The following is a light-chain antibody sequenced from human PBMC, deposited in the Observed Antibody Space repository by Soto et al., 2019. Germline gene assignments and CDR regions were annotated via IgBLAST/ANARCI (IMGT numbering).Light chain of an antibody. CDR1: SSDVGLYNY. Sequence: QSVLTQPGSVSGSPGQSITISCTGTSSDVGLYNYVSWYQQHPGKAPKVMIYEVTNRPSGVSTRFSGSKSGNTASLTISGLQAEDEAEYYCCSHTTNSTLVFGGGTKLTVL. J-gene: IGLJ2*01. CDR2: EVT. V-gene: IGLV2-14*01. CDR3: CSHTTNSTLV.